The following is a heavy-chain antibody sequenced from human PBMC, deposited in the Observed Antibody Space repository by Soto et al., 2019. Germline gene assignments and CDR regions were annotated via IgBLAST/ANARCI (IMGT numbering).Heavy chain of an antibody. D-gene: IGHD6-13*01. J-gene: IGHJ5*02. CDR1: CGSFSGYY. Sequence: SETLSLTCAVYCGSFSGYYWSWIRQPPGKGLEWIGEINHSGSTNYNPSLKSRVTISVDTSKNQFSLKLSSVTAADTAVYYCARGGYSNNWFDPWGQGTLVTSPQ. CDR2: INHSGST. CDR3: ARGGYSNNWFDP. V-gene: IGHV4-34*01.